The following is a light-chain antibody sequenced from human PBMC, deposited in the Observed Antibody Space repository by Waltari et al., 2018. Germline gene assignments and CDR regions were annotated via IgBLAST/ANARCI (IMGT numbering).Light chain of an antibody. CDR3: QQYGSSVLYT. CDR1: QSLTKRY. CDR2: GAS. V-gene: IGKV3-20*01. Sequence: EVVLTQSPDTLSLSLGERVTLSCRASQSLTKRYLAWYQQKPGRAPRLLIYGASSRAAGIPDRCSGSGSGTDFTLTISRLEPEDFAVYYCQQYGSSVLYTFGQGTKLEIK. J-gene: IGKJ2*01.